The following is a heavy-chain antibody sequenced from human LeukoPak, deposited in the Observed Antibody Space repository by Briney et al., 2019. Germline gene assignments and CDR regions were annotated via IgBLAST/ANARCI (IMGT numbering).Heavy chain of an antibody. CDR2: ISSNGGST. Sequence: PGGSLRLSCAASGFSFSNYAMHWVRQAPGKGLEYVSAISSNGGSTYYANSVKGRFTISRDNSKNTLYLQMGSLRAEDMAVYYCARGRSVVTPEDAFDIWGQGTMVTVSS. D-gene: IGHD4-23*01. CDR3: ARGRSVVTPEDAFDI. J-gene: IGHJ3*02. V-gene: IGHV3-64*01. CDR1: GFSFSNYA.